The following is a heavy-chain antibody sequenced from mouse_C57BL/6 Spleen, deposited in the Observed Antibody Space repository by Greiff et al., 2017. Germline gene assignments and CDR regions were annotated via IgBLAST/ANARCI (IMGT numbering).Heavy chain of an antibody. CDR3: TRDTVGGEYAMDY. J-gene: IGHJ4*01. CDR2: IYPGNSDT. D-gene: IGHD1-1*01. V-gene: IGHV1-5*01. CDR1: GYTFTSYW. Sequence: EVQLQQSGTVLARPGASVKMSCKTSGYTFTSYWMHWVKQRPGQGLEWIGAIYPGNSDTSYTQKFKGKAKLTAGTSASTAYMELSSLTNEDSAVYYCTRDTVGGEYAMDYWGQGTSVTVSS.